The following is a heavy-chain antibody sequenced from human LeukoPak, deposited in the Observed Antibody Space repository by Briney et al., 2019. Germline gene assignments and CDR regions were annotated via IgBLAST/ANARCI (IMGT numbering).Heavy chain of an antibody. CDR3: ARDVQVATIYPLDY. CDR2: ISGSGGST. CDR1: GFTFSSYW. V-gene: IGHV3-23*01. D-gene: IGHD5-12*01. Sequence: PGGSLRLSCAASGFTFSSYWMHWVRQAPGKGLEWVSAISGSGGSTYYADSVKGRFTISRDNSKNTLYLQMNSLRADDTAVYYCARDVQVATIYPLDYWGQGTLVTVSS. J-gene: IGHJ4*02.